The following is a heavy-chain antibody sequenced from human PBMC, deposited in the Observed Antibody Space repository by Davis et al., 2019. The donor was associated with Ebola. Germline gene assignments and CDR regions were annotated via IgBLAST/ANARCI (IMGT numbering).Heavy chain of an antibody. Sequence: SLKISCAASGFTFDDYAMHWVRQAPGKGLEWVSGISWNSGSIGYADSVKGRFTISRDNAKNSLYLQMNSLRAEDTAVYYCAKKAGFDYWGQGTLVTVSS. J-gene: IGHJ4*02. CDR3: AKKAGFDY. CDR2: ISWNSGSI. CDR1: GFTFDDYA. V-gene: IGHV3-9*01.